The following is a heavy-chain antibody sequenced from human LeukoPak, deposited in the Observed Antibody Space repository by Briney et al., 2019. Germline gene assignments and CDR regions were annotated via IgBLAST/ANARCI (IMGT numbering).Heavy chain of an antibody. CDR3: ARQGHYDSTGYSYFQH. Sequence: SGGSLRLSCAASGFTFSRYAIHWVRQAPGKGLEWVAGISYDGSNKYYADSVKGRFTISRDNSKNTLFLQMDSLRVDDTAVYYCARQGHYDSTGYSYFQHWGQGALVTVSA. D-gene: IGHD3-22*01. J-gene: IGHJ1*01. CDR2: ISYDGSNK. V-gene: IGHV3-30-3*01. CDR1: GFTFSRYA.